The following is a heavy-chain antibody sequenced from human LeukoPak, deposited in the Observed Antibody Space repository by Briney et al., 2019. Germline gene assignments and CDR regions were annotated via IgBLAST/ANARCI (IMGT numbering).Heavy chain of an antibody. J-gene: IGHJ4*02. CDR3: ARDKRYFDWHDY. V-gene: IGHV4-39*07. Sequence: SETLSLTCTVSGVSISSSNSYWGWIRQPPGKGLEWIGSIYYSGNTYYNASLKSQVSISIDTSKNQFSLRLSSVTAADTAVYYCARDKRYFDWHDYWGQGTLVTVSS. CDR1: GVSISSSNSY. CDR2: IYYSGNT. D-gene: IGHD3-9*01.